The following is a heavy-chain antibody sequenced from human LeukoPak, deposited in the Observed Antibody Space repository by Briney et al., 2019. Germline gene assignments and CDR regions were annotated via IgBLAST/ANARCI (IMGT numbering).Heavy chain of an antibody. Sequence: ASVKVSCRAFGYTVTGYFMHWVRQATGQGPEWMGVISPSGGSTIYAQKFKGRVTLTRDMSTSTDYLELSSLRSEDTAVYYCARGNSVRDEAWWFNPWGQGTLVTVSS. V-gene: IGHV1-46*01. CDR2: ISPSGGST. J-gene: IGHJ5*02. CDR3: ARGNSVRDEAWWFNP. D-gene: IGHD5-24*01. CDR1: GYTVTGYF.